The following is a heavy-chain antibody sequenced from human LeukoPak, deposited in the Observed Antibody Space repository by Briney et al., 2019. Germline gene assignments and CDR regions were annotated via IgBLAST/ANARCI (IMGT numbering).Heavy chain of an antibody. CDR2: ISYDGSNK. V-gene: IGHV3-30-3*01. Sequence: TGGSLRLSCAASGFTFSSYAMHWVRQAPGKGLEWVAVISYDGSNKYYADSVKGRFTISRDNSKNTLYLQMNSLRAEDTAVYYCARGAYDSSGYYPQDYWGQGTLVTVSS. J-gene: IGHJ4*02. D-gene: IGHD3-22*01. CDR3: ARGAYDSSGYYPQDY. CDR1: GFTFSSYA.